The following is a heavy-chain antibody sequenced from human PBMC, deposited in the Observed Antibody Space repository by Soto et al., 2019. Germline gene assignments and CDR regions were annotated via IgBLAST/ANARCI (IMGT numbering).Heavy chain of an antibody. J-gene: IGHJ4*02. CDR2: IYYSGST. CDR3: ARGFLEWSSDFDY. Sequence: PSETLSLTCTLSGGSISSGGYYWSWIRQHPGKGLEWIGYIYYSGSTYYNPSLKSRVTISVDTSKNQFSLKLSSVTAADTAVYYCARGFLEWSSDFDYWGQGTQVTVSS. CDR1: GGSISSGGYY. V-gene: IGHV4-31*03. D-gene: IGHD3-3*01.